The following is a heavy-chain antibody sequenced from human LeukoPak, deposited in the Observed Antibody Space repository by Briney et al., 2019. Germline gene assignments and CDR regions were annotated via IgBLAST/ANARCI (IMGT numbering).Heavy chain of an antibody. CDR1: GGSISSYC. CDR2: IYYSGGT. D-gene: IGHD3-3*01. J-gene: IGHJ6*03. CDR3: ARGGYYTLEYYYYMDV. Sequence: SETLSLTCSVSGGSISSYCWSWIRQPPGKGLEWIGYIYYSGGTNYNPSLESRVTISVDTSKNQFSLKLSSVTAADTAIYYCARGGYYTLEYYYYMDVWGKGTTVTVSS. V-gene: IGHV4-59*01.